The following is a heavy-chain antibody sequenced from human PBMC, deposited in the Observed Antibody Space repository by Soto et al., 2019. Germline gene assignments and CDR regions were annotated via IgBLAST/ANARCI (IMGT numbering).Heavy chain of an antibody. CDR3: ATIHRSSTSRGSDFDT. V-gene: IGHV1-2*02. D-gene: IGHD6-13*01. Sequence: XSVKVSCEDYDYYFPRYNIHWVRQAPGQGLEWMGWINPNSGVTTYAQKFQGRVTLTRDTSISTAYLEVRRLRSDDTAVYYCATIHRSSTSRGSDFDTWGQGSQVTVSS. CDR1: DYYFPRYN. CDR2: INPNSGVT. J-gene: IGHJ5*02.